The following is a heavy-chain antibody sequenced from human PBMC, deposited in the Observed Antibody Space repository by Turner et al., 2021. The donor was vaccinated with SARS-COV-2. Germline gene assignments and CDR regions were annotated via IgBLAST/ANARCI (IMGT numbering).Heavy chain of an antibody. V-gene: IGHV4-34*01. CDR2: FDHSGST. D-gene: IGHD2-15*01. Sequence: QVHLQEWGAGLLKPSETLSLTCALYGGSFSGFYWSWIRQPLGQGLEWIAEFDHSGSTNTNPSLKSRVTISVDTSKNQFSLKLSSVTAADTAVYYCARAGNCAGGSCYFDYWGQGTLVTVSS. CDR3: ARAGNCAGGSCYFDY. CDR1: GGSFSGFY. J-gene: IGHJ4*02.